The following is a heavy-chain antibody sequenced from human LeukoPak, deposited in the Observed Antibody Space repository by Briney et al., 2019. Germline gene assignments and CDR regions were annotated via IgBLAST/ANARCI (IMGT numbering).Heavy chain of an antibody. J-gene: IGHJ2*01. D-gene: IGHD5-24*01. CDR1: GVSISSYY. Sequence: SETPSLTCTVSGVSISSYYWSWIRQPPGKRLEWIGYISYSGSTNYNPSLKSRVTISVDTSKNQFSLKLSSVTAADTAVYYCARGVGDGYKFWYFDLWGRGTLVTVSS. V-gene: IGHV4-59*01. CDR2: ISYSGST. CDR3: ARGVGDGYKFWYFDL.